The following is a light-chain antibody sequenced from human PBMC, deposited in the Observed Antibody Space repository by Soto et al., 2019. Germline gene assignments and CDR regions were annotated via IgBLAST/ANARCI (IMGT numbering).Light chain of an antibody. CDR1: QSVSNS. CDR2: DAS. J-gene: IGKJ5*01. CDR3: QQRSNWPPVT. V-gene: IGKV3-11*01. Sequence: EIVLTQSPATLSLSPGERVTLSCRASQSVSNSLAWYQQKPGQPPRLLIYDASTRATGIPARFSGSGSGTEFTLTISSLQSEDFAVYYCQQRSNWPPVTFGQGTRLEIK.